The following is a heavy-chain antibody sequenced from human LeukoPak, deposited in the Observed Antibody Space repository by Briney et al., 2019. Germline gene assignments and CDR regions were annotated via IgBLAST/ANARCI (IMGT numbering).Heavy chain of an antibody. V-gene: IGHV3-30*03. CDR3: ARGGYFYDSRGFYGNFDY. D-gene: IGHD3-22*01. CDR2: ISYDGSNK. CDR1: GFTFSSYG. Sequence: GGSLRLSCAASGFTFSSYGMHWVRQAPGKGLEWVAVISYDGSNKYYADSVKGRFTISRDNSKNTLYLQMNSLRAEDTAVYYCARGGYFYDSRGFYGNFDYWGQGTLVTVSS. J-gene: IGHJ4*02.